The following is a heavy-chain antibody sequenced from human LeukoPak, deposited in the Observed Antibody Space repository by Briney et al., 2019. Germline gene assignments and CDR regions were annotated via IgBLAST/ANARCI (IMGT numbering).Heavy chain of an antibody. Sequence: GGSLRLSCAAPGFTFSNYAMHWVRQAPGKGLEWVSSISSSGTYLYYADSVKGRFTISRDNAKDSLYLQMNSLRVEDTAVYFCARGLFGVINPTDYWGQGTLVTVSS. CDR1: GFTFSNYA. J-gene: IGHJ4*02. CDR2: ISSSGTYL. CDR3: ARGLFGVINPTDY. D-gene: IGHD3-3*01. V-gene: IGHV3-21*01.